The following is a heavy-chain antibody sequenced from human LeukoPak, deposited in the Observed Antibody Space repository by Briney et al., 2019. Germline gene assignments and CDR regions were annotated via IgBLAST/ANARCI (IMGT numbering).Heavy chain of an antibody. J-gene: IGHJ4*02. CDR2: ISYDGSNK. V-gene: IGHV3-30-3*01. CDR1: GFTFSSYA. CDR3: ARDTSGYYDY. Sequence: PGGSLRLSCAASGFTFSSYAMHWVRQAPGKGLEWVAVISYDGSNKYYADPVKGRFTISRDNSKNTLYLQVNSVRAEDTAVYYCARDTSGYYDYWGQGALVTVSS. D-gene: IGHD2-15*01.